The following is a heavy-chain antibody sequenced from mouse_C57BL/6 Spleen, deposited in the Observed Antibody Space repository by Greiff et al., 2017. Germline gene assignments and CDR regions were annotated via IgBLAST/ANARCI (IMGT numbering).Heavy chain of an antibody. CDR3: ARGDYDEGDY. CDR1: GYTFTSYW. V-gene: IGHV1-52*01. CDR2: IDPSDSET. J-gene: IGHJ2*01. D-gene: IGHD2-4*01. Sequence: VQLQQSGAELVRPGSSVKLSCKASGYTFTSYWMHWVKQRPIQGLEWIGNIDPSDSETHYNQKFKDKATLTVDKSSSTAYMQLSSLTSEDSAVYYCARGDYDEGDYWGQGTTLTVSS.